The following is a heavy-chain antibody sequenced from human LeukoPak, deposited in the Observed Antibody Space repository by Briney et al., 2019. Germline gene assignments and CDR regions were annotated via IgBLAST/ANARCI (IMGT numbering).Heavy chain of an antibody. CDR2: ISSSSSYI. V-gene: IGHV3-21*01. J-gene: IGHJ4*02. Sequence: GGSLRLSCAASGFTFSSYSMNWVRQAPGKGLEWVSSISSSSSYIYYADSVKGRFTISRDNAKSSLYLQMNSLRAEDTAVYYCARDLGAARRFDYWGQGTLVTVSS. CDR1: GFTFSSYS. CDR3: ARDLGAARRFDY. D-gene: IGHD6-6*01.